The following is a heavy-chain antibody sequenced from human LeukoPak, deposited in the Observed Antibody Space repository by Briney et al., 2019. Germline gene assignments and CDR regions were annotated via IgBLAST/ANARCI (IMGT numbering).Heavy chain of an antibody. V-gene: IGHV3-23*01. Sequence: PGGSLRLSCAASGFTFSSYAMTWVRQAPGKGLEWVSTLSGRGDSTFYADSVKGRFTISRDKSENTLHLQMNSLRAEDTAIYYCAKDQTVAGTYDSWGRGTLVIVSS. J-gene: IGHJ4*02. CDR2: LSGRGDST. D-gene: IGHD6-19*01. CDR3: AKDQTVAGTYDS. CDR1: GFTFSSYA.